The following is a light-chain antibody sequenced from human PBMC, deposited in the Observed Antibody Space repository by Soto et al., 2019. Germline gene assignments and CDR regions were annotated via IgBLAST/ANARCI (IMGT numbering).Light chain of an antibody. CDR3: QHYGSSSYT. CDR2: GAS. Sequence: EFVLTQSPGTLSLSPGERATLSCRASQTVRNNYLAWYQQKPGQAPRILIFGASNRATGIPDRFSGSGSGTDFTLTISRLEPEDCAVYYCQHYGSSSYTFGQGTKLEIK. CDR1: QTVRNNY. V-gene: IGKV3-20*01. J-gene: IGKJ2*01.